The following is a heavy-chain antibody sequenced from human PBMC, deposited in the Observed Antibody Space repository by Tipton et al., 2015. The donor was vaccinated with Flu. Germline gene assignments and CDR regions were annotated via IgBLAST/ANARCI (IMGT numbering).Heavy chain of an antibody. CDR2: ITGSSSPI. Sequence: SLRLSCAASGFTFSNYNMNWVRQAPGKGLEWVSFITGSSSPIYYADSVKGRFTISRDNAKNSLYLQMNSLRAEDTAVYYCVKEDRSFMLRGGTYYLDYWGQGTLVTVSS. J-gene: IGHJ4*02. CDR1: GFTFSNYN. CDR3: VKEDRSFMLRGGTYYLDY. D-gene: IGHD3-10*01. V-gene: IGHV3-48*04.